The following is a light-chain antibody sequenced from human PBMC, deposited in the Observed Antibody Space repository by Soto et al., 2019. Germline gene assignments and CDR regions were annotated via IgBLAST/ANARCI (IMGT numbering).Light chain of an antibody. CDR1: QSLSSSN. CDR2: GAF. V-gene: IGKV3-20*01. CDR3: QQYGSSVWT. J-gene: IGKJ1*01. Sequence: EIVLTQSPGTLSLSPGERATLSCRASQSLSSSNLAWYQQRPGQAPRRLIYGAFSRATGIPDRVSGRGSGTDFTLTISRLEPEDFAVDYCQQYGSSVWTFGQGTKVEIK.